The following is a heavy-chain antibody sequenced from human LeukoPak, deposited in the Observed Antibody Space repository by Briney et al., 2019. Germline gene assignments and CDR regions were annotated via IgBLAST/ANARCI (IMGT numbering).Heavy chain of an antibody. V-gene: IGHV1-69*13. CDR2: IIPIFGTA. CDR3: ARDWDYDSSGYYDY. Sequence: SVKVSCKASGGTFSSYAISWVRQAPGQGLEWMGGIIPIFGTANYAQKFQGRVTITADESTSTDYMELSSLRSEDTAVYYCARDWDYDSSGYYDYWGQGTLVTVSS. CDR1: GGTFSSYA. J-gene: IGHJ4*02. D-gene: IGHD3-22*01.